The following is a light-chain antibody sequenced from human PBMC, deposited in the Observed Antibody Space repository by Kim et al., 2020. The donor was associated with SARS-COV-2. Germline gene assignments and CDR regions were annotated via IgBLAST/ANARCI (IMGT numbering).Light chain of an antibody. V-gene: IGLV10-54*04. J-gene: IGLJ3*02. CDR1: SNNVGYEG. Sequence: QNATLTCTGNSNNVGYEGAAWLQQHQGHPPKLLTYGNNNRPSGISDRFSASRSGNTASLTISGLQPEDETDYYCSAWDSSLSAWVFGGGTQLTVL. CDR3: SAWDSSLSAWV. CDR2: GNN.